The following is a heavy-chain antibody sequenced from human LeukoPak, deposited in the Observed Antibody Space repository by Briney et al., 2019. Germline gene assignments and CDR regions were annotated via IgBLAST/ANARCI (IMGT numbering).Heavy chain of an antibody. CDR3: ARDGTSTGDY. D-gene: IGHD2-2*01. V-gene: IGHV1-18*01. CDR1: GYTFSNFG. CDR2: ISGNNDNP. J-gene: IGHJ4*02. Sequence: GASVKVSCKTSGYTFSNFGINWVRQAPGQGLEWMAWISGNNDNPNYGQKFQGRFTVTTDSSTSTAYMELRNLRSDDTAVYYCARDGTSTGDYWGQGTLVTVSS.